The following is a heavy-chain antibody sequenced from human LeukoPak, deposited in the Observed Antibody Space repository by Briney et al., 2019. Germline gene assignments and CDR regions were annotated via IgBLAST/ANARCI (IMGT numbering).Heavy chain of an antibody. V-gene: IGHV1-69*05. CDR3: ARDYCTNGVCYAV. CDR2: IIPIFGTA. Sequence: IIPIFGTANYAQKFQGRVTITTDESTSTAYMELSSLRSEDTAVYYCARDYCTNGVCYAVWGQGTLVTVSS. D-gene: IGHD2-8*01. J-gene: IGHJ4*02.